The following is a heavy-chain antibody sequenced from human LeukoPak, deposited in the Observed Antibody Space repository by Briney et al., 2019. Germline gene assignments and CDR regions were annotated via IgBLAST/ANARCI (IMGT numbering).Heavy chain of an antibody. V-gene: IGHV4-34*01. CDR2: INHGGST. CDR1: GGSFSGYY. CDR3: ARGQQDDFWSGYYNWFDP. D-gene: IGHD3-3*01. J-gene: IGHJ5*02. Sequence: SETLSLTCAVYGGSFSGYYWSWIRQPPGKGLEWIGEINHGGSTNYNPSLKSRVTISVDTSKNQFSLKLSSVTAADTAVYYCARGQQDDFWSGYYNWFDPWAREPWSPSPQ.